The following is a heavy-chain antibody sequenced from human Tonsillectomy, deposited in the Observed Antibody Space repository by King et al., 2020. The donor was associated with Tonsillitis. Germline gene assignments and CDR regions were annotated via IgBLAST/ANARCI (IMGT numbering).Heavy chain of an antibody. CDR2: INHSGST. CDR3: ARGGYCSSTSCPSPGTYYYYGMDV. CDR1: GGSFSGYY. D-gene: IGHD2-2*01. J-gene: IGHJ6*02. Sequence: VQLQQWGAGLLKPSETLSLTCAVYGGSFSGYYWSWIRQPPGKGLEWIGEINHSGSTNYNPSLKSRVTISVDTSKNQFSLKLSSVTAADTAVHYCARGGYCSSTSCPSPGTYYYYGMDVWGQGTTVTVSS. V-gene: IGHV4-34*01.